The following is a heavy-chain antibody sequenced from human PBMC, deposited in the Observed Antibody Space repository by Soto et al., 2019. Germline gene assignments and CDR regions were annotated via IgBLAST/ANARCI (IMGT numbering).Heavy chain of an antibody. V-gene: IGHV2-5*02. CDR1: GFSLSTSGVG. CDR3: GHRPPGRAVGGMWFDR. Sequence: QITLKESGPTLVKPTQTLTLTCTFSGFSLSTSGVGLGWIRQPPGKALEWLALIYWDDDKRYSPSLKSRLTINNNTSNSQGVLTSTIMDPEDTATYYCGHRPPGRAVGGMWFDRWVQGTRVSVSS. D-gene: IGHD6-19*01. J-gene: IGHJ5*02. CDR2: IYWDDDK.